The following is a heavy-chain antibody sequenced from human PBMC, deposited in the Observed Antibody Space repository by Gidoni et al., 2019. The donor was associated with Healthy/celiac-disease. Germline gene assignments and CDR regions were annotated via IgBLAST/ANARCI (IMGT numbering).Heavy chain of an antibody. CDR1: GFTFTTYA. D-gene: IGHD1-1*01. CDR2: ISGSGGNT. V-gene: IGHV3-23*01. Sequence: EVQLLESGGGLVQPGGSLSLSCAASGFTFTTYAMSWVRQAPGKGLEWVSAISGSGGNTFYADSVKGRFTISRDNSKNTLYLQMNSLSAEDTAVYYCAKVGAGTTFDWFDPWGQGTLVTVSS. J-gene: IGHJ5*02. CDR3: AKVGAGTTFDWFDP.